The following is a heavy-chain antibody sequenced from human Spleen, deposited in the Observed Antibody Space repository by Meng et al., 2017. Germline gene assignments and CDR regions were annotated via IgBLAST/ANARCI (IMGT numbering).Heavy chain of an antibody. CDR2: INTDASIT. J-gene: IGHJ4*02. CDR3: ARDADWVIFDH. V-gene: IGHV3-74*03. CDR1: GFNFSIYS. D-gene: IGHD3-9*01. Sequence: GESLKISCVASGFNFSIYSMNWVRQAPGEGLVWVSRINTDASITTYADSVKGRFTISRDDAKNTVYLQMNSLRAEDTAVYYCARDADWVIFDHWGQGALVTVSS.